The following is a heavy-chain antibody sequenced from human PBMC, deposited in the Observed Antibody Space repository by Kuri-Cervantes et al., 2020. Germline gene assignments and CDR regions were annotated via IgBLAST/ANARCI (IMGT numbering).Heavy chain of an antibody. CDR1: GFTFGDYA. Sequence: GESLKISCTASGFTFGDYAMSWFRQAPGKGLEWVSYISSSGSTIYYADSVKGRFTISRDNAKNSLYLQMNSLRAEDTAVYYCARDSGSRDYYYYYGMDVWGQGTTVTVSS. V-gene: IGHV3-11*01. CDR3: ARDSGSRDYYYYYGMDV. J-gene: IGHJ6*02. CDR2: ISSSGSTI. D-gene: IGHD1-26*01.